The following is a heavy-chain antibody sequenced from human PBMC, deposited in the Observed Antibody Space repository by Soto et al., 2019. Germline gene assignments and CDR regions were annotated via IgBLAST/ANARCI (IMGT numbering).Heavy chain of an antibody. J-gene: IGHJ5*02. CDR3: ARHDYDFWSGSLNWFDP. D-gene: IGHD3-3*01. Sequence: KPSETLSLTCTVSGGSISSSSYYWGWIRQPPGKGLEWIGSIYYSGSTYYNPSLKSRVTISVDTSKNQFSLKLSSVTAADTAVYYCARHDYDFWSGSLNWFDPWGQGTLVTVSS. CDR1: GGSISSSSYY. CDR2: IYYSGST. V-gene: IGHV4-39*01.